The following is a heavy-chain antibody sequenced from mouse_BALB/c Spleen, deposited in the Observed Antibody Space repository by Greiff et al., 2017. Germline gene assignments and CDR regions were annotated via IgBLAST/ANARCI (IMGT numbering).Heavy chain of an antibody. D-gene: IGHD1-2*01. J-gene: IGHJ4*01. CDR2: ISSGSSTI. V-gene: IGHV5-17*02. Sequence: EVQVVESGGGLVQPGGSRKLSCAASGFTFSSFGMHWVRQAPEKGLEWVAYISSGSSTIYYADTVKGRFTISRDNPKNTLFLQMTSLRSEDTAMYYCARSPLRPDYYAMDYWGQGTSVTVSS. CDR3: ARSPLRPDYYAMDY. CDR1: GFTFSSFG.